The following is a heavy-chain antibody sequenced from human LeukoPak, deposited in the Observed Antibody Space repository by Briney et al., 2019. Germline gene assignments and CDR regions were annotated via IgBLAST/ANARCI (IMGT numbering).Heavy chain of an antibody. CDR3: ARSWVGATDVDY. J-gene: IGHJ4*02. CDR2: INSDGSST. CDR1: GFTFSSYW. Sequence: GGSLRLSCAASGFTFSSYWMHWVRQAPGKGLVWVSRINSDGSSTSYADSVKGRFTISRDNAKNTLYLQMNSLIAEDTAVYYCARSWVGATDVDYWGQGTLVTVSS. D-gene: IGHD1-26*01. V-gene: IGHV3-74*01.